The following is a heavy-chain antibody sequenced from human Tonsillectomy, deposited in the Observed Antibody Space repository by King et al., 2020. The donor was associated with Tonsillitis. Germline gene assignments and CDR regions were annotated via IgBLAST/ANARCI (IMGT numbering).Heavy chain of an antibody. CDR3: ARDGGDPWGSGYFDS. V-gene: IGHV3-30*04. CDR2: MSFDGSNK. D-gene: IGHD3-16*01. J-gene: IGHJ4*03. Sequence: VQLVESGGGVVQPGRSLRLSCAASGFTFSSYAIHWVRQAPGKGLEWVAIMSFDGSNKYYADSVKGRFTISRDNSKNTLYLQMNSVRAEDTAIYYCARDGGDPWGSGYFDSWGQGALVTVSS. CDR1: GFTFSSYA.